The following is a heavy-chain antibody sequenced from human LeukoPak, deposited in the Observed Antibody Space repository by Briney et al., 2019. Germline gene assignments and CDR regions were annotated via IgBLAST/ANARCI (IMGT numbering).Heavy chain of an antibody. V-gene: IGHV3-23*01. CDR3: AKDPSRYFDY. CDR2: ISGSGDTT. CDR1: STSSYY. J-gene: IGHJ4*02. Sequence: STSSYYWGWIRQPPGTGLEWVSIISGSGDTTYYADSVKGRFTISRDNSKNTLYLQMNSLRAEDTAVNYCAKDPSRYFDYWGQGTLVTVSS.